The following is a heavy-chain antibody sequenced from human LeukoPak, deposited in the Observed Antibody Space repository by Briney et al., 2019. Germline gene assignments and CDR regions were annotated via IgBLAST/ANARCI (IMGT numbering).Heavy chain of an antibody. Sequence: GESLKISCKGSGYSFTSYWIGWVRQMRGKGLEWMGIIYPGDSDTRYSPSFQGQVTISADKSISTAYLQWSSLKASDTAMYYCARDYYDSSGYYTRGDYWGQGTLVTVPS. CDR2: IYPGDSDT. D-gene: IGHD3-22*01. CDR3: ARDYYDSSGYYTRGDY. J-gene: IGHJ4*02. V-gene: IGHV5-51*01. CDR1: GYSFTSYW.